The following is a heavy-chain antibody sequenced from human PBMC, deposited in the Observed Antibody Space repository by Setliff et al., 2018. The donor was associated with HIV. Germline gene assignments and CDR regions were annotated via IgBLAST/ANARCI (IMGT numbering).Heavy chain of an antibody. D-gene: IGHD3-10*01. CDR2: TRNKANGYIT. J-gene: IGHJ4*01. CDR3: ASFYGDYGY. Sequence: PGGSLRLSCAASGFSFSSYSMNWVRQAPGKGLEWVGRTRNKANGYITEYGASVKGRFTVSRDNANNLLFLQMNNLRDEDTAVYYCASFYGDYGYWGHGTQVTVSS. V-gene: IGHV3-72*01. CDR1: GFSFSSYS.